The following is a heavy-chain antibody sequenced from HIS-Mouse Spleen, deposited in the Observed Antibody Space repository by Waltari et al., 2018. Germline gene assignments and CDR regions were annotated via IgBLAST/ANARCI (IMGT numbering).Heavy chain of an antibody. Sequence: QLQLQESGPGLVKPSETLSLTCTVSGGSISSSSYYWGWIRQPPGKGLEWIGSIYYSGSTYYTPSLKSRVTISVDTSKNQFSLKLSSVTAADTAVYYCARDPRWNDGIDYCGQGTLVTVSS. D-gene: IGHD1-1*01. CDR2: IYYSGST. V-gene: IGHV4-39*07. CDR3: ARDPRWNDGIDY. J-gene: IGHJ4*02. CDR1: GGSISSSSYY.